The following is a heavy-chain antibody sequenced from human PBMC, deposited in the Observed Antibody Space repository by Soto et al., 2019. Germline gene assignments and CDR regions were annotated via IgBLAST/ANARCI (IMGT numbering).Heavy chain of an antibody. CDR3: ARSIDFWSGYTEYYFDY. CDR2: IYYSGST. J-gene: IGHJ4*02. V-gene: IGHV4-59*01. D-gene: IGHD3-3*01. CDR1: GGSISSYY. Sequence: SETLSLTCTVSGGSISSYYWSWIRQPPGKGLEWIGYIYYSGSTNYNPSLKSRVTISVDTSKNQFSLKLSSVTAADTAVYYCARSIDFWSGYTEYYFDYWGQGTLVTAPQ.